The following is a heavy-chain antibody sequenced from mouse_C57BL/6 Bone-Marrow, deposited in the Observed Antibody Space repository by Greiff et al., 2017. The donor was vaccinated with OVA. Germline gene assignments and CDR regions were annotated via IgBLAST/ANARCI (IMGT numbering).Heavy chain of an antibody. CDR1: GYTFTSYW. J-gene: IGHJ2*01. D-gene: IGHD2-4*01. V-gene: IGHV1-52*01. Sequence: QVQLQQPGAELVRPGSSVKLSCKASGYTFTSYWMHWVKQRPIQGLEWIGNIDPSDSETHYNQKFKDKATLTVDKSSSTAYMQLSSLTSEDSAVYYCARKRDYDRGELGLDYWGQGTTLTVSS. CDR2: IDPSDSET. CDR3: ARKRDYDRGELGLDY.